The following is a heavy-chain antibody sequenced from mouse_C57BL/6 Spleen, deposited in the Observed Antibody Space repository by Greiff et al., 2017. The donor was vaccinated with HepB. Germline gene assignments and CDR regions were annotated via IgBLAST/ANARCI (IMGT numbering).Heavy chain of an antibody. CDR3: ARSLYYYGRSVDY. D-gene: IGHD1-1*01. V-gene: IGHV1-82*01. Sequence: QVQLQQSGPELVKPGASVKISCKASGYAFSSSWMNWVKQRPGKGLEWIGRIYPGDGDTNYNGKFKGKATLTADKSSSAAYMQLSSLTSEDSAVYFCARSLYYYGRSVDYWGQGTTLTVSS. CDR1: GYAFSSSW. CDR2: IYPGDGDT. J-gene: IGHJ2*01.